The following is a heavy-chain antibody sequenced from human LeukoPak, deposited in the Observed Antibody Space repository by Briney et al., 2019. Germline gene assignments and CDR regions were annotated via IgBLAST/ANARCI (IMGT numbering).Heavy chain of an antibody. CDR1: GGSISSYY. V-gene: IGHV4-59*01. Sequence: KPSETLSLTCTVSGGSISSYYWSWIRQPPGKGLEWIGYIYYSGSTNYNPSLKSRVTISVDTSKNQFSLKLSSVTAADTAVYYCARGTIFGVVLDAFDIWGQGTMVTVSS. CDR2: IYYSGST. D-gene: IGHD3-3*01. J-gene: IGHJ3*02. CDR3: ARGTIFGVVLDAFDI.